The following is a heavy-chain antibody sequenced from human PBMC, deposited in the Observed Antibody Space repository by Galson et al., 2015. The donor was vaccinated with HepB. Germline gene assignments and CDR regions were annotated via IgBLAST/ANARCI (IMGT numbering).Heavy chain of an antibody. CDR3: AKDHSGIPGY. CDR2: ISYDGSNK. Sequence: SLRLSCAASGFTFSSYGMHWVRQAPGKGLEWVAVISYDGSNKYYADSVKGRFTISRDNSKNTLYLQMNSLRAEDTAVYYCAKDHSGIPGYWGQGTLVTVSS. V-gene: IGHV3-30*18. D-gene: IGHD1-26*01. J-gene: IGHJ4*02. CDR1: GFTFSSYG.